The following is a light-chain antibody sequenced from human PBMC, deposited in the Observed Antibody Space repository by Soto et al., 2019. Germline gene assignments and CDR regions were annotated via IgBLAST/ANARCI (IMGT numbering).Light chain of an antibody. CDR2: KGS. Sequence: EIEMTQSPSTLSASVGDRVTLTCRASQSISSCLAWCQQKQGNAPKVLIYKGSNIDTGVPSRFSGSGSETEFTLTISSLQPDDFATYYCQQYNGSPYTFGQGTKLEIK. CDR3: QQYNGSPYT. J-gene: IGKJ2*01. CDR1: QSISSC. V-gene: IGKV1-5*03.